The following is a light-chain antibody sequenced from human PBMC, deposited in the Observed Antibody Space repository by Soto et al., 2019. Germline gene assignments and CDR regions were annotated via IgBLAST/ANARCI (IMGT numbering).Light chain of an antibody. CDR1: QSMRSC. CDR3: QQYNSYWG. CDR2: VAS. J-gene: IGKJ1*01. Sequence: IQMTQSPSSRSASVGDRVTITCRARQSMRSCLAWSEQRPGKAPTLLSYVASSFESGIQSRFRGRGSGTEFPLTISSLQRDDFATYSGQQYNSYWGFRQRTKVDIK. V-gene: IGKV1-5*01.